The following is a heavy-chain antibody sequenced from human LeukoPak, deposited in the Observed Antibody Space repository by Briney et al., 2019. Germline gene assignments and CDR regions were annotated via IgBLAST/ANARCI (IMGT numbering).Heavy chain of an antibody. Sequence: SETLSLTCSVSNYSIYDDFFWGWIRQPPGKGLEWIANSHYSGSSSFNPSLGSRVTMSVDTSKNHFSLNLTSVTAADTAVYYCDRLGNNLSFDCWGQGTLVAVSS. CDR2: SHYSGSS. V-gene: IGHV4-38-2*02. D-gene: IGHD1-14*01. CDR3: DRLGNNLSFDC. J-gene: IGHJ4*02. CDR1: NYSIYDDFF.